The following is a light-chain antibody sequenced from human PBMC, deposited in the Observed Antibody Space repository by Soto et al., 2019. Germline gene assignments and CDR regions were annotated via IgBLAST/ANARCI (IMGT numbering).Light chain of an antibody. J-gene: IGKJ4*01. CDR1: QTISMY. CDR3: QQSYSTPTLT. CDR2: AAS. Sequence: DIQMTESPSSLSAFVGDRVTLTCRASQTISMYLNWYQQKPGKAPILLISAASSLQTGVPSRFKGSSSATDFTLTISSLQPEDCATYYCQQSYSTPTLTFGGGTKVDIK. V-gene: IGKV1-39*01.